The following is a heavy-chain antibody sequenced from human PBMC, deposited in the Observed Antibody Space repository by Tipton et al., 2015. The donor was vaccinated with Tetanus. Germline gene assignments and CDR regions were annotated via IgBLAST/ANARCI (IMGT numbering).Heavy chain of an antibody. V-gene: IGHV4-61*01. CDR1: GGSVSSGSYY. D-gene: IGHD3-3*01. CDR3: ARDPGERSGYYAGFDP. J-gene: IGHJ5*02. Sequence: TLSLTCTVSGGSVSSGSYYWSWIRQPPGKGLEWIGYIYYSGSTNYNPSLKSRVTISVDTSKNQFSLKLSSVTAADTAVYYCARDPGERSGYYAGFDPWGQGTLVTVSS. CDR2: IYYSGST.